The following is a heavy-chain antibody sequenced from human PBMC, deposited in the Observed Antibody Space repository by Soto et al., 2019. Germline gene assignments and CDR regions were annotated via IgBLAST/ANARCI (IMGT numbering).Heavy chain of an antibody. D-gene: IGHD2-2*02. V-gene: IGHV3-21*01. CDR2: ISSSSSYI. CDR3: ARIGYCSSTSCYKVYYGMDV. Sequence: EVQLVESGGGLVKPGGSLRLSCAASGFTFSSYSMNWVRQAPGKGLEWVSSISSSSSYIYYADSVKGRFTISRDNAKNSLYRQMNSLRAEDTAVYYCARIGYCSSTSCYKVYYGMDVWGQGTTVTVSS. J-gene: IGHJ6*02. CDR1: GFTFSSYS.